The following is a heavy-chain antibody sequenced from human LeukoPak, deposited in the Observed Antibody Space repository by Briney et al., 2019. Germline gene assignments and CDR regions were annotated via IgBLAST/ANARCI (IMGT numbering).Heavy chain of an antibody. Sequence: GASVKVSCKASGGTFTGYYMHWVRQAPGQGLEWMGWINPNSGGTNYAQKFQGRVTMTRDTSISTAYMELSRLRSDDTAVYYCARDPVGGTGHYYYYYYMDVWGKGTTVTVSS. CDR2: INPNSGGT. CDR1: GGTFTGYY. V-gene: IGHV1-2*02. CDR3: ARDPVGGTGHYYYYYYMDV. J-gene: IGHJ6*03. D-gene: IGHD3-16*01.